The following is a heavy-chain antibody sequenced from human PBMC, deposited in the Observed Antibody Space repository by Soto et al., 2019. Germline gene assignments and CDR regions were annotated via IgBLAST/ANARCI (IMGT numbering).Heavy chain of an antibody. CDR3: AREVGRGSGSYYLDY. D-gene: IGHD3-16*01. CDR2: INGDGTDT. Sequence: GGSLRRSWAASGFTFSMYWIYWLRQTTGKGLLWVSRINGDGTDTTYADSVKGRFTISRDNAKNTVYLQMNGLRAEDTAVYYCAREVGRGSGSYYLDYWGQETLVTVSS. J-gene: IGHJ4*02. V-gene: IGHV3-74*03. CDR1: GFTFSMYW.